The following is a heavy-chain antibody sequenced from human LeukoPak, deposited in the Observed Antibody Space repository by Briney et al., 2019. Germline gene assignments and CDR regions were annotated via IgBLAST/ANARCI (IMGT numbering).Heavy chain of an antibody. J-gene: IGHJ4*02. CDR2: IIPILGIA. D-gene: IGHD3-10*01. Sequence: SVKVSCTASGGTFSSYAISWVRQAPGQGLERMGRIIPILGIANYAQKFQGRVTITADKSTSTAYMELSSLRSEDTAVYYCARDSAVYGSGSYYNDWGQGTLVTVSS. CDR1: GGTFSSYA. V-gene: IGHV1-69*04. CDR3: ARDSAVYGSGSYYND.